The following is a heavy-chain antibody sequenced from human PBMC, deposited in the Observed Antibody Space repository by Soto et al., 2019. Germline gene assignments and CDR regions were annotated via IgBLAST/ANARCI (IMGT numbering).Heavy chain of an antibody. Sequence: GGSLRLSCAASGFSFSKYGMHWVRQAPGKGLEWVAFVSSDGNNKYYGDSVKGRFTISRDNSKNMVFLQVDSLRVDDTAVYYCAKDRVIQLLPIWPDPWGQGTLVTVSS. CDR3: AKDRVIQLLPIWPDP. J-gene: IGHJ5*02. CDR1: GFSFSKYG. D-gene: IGHD2-2*01. V-gene: IGHV3-30*18. CDR2: VSSDGNNK.